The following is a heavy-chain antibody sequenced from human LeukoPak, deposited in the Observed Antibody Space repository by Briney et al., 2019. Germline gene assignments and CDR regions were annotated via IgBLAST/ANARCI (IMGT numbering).Heavy chain of an antibody. D-gene: IGHD2-15*01. Sequence: ASVKVSCKASGYTFTGYYMHWVRQAPGQGLEWMGWINPNSGGTNYAQKFQGRVTITRNTSISTAYMELSSLRSEDTAVYYCARDGGIVASSFGYYMDVWGKGTTVTVSS. CDR1: GYTFTGYY. J-gene: IGHJ6*03. V-gene: IGHV1-2*02. CDR2: INPNSGGT. CDR3: ARDGGIVASSFGYYMDV.